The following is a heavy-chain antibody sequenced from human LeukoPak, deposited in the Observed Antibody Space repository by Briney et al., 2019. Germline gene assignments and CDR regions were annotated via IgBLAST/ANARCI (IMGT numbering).Heavy chain of an antibody. CDR3: AKARGVVTASPTDY. CDR1: GFTFSSYG. J-gene: IGHJ4*02. CDR2: ISYDGSNK. Sequence: PGGSLRLSCAASGFTFSSYGMHWVRQAPGKGLEGGAVISYDGSNKYYADSVKGRFTISRDNSKNTLYLQMNSLRAEDTAVYYCAKARGVVTASPTDYWGQGTLVTVSS. D-gene: IGHD2-21*02. V-gene: IGHV3-30*18.